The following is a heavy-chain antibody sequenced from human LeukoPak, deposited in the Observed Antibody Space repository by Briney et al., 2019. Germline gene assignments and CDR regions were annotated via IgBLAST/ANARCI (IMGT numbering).Heavy chain of an antibody. CDR3: ARDPIAVSGSDYFDL. V-gene: IGHV3-21*01. Sequence: GGSLRLSCAASGFTFSKYSMNWVRQAPGKALEWGSSIGSIISYIYHADSVKGRFTISRDNAKNSLSLQMSSLRVEDTAMYYCARDPIAVSGSDYFDLWGRGTLVTVSS. CDR2: IGSIISYI. CDR1: GFTFSKYS. D-gene: IGHD6-19*01. J-gene: IGHJ2*01.